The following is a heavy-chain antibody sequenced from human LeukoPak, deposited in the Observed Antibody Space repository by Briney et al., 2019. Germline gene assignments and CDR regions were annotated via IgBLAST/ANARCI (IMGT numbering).Heavy chain of an antibody. CDR1: GGSSSGYY. V-gene: IGHV4-34*01. J-gene: IGHJ4*02. CDR2: INHSGST. D-gene: IGHD3-3*01. CDR3: AMGRFYYDFWSGYPKYYFDY. Sequence: SETLSLTCAVYGGSSSGYYWSWIRQPPGKGLEWIGEINHSGSTNYNPSLKSRVTISVDTSKNQFSLKLSSVTAADTAVYYCAMGRFYYDFWSGYPKYYFDYWGQGTLVTVSS.